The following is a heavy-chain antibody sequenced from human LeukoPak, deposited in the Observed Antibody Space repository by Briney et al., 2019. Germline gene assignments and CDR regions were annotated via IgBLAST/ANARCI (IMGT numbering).Heavy chain of an antibody. D-gene: IGHD3-16*01. V-gene: IGHV3-66*01. Sequence: GGSLRLSCAASGFTVSSNYMNWVRQAPGKGLEWVSVIYRGGSTYYGDSVKGRFTISRDNAKNSLYLQMNSLRAEDTAVYYCASLHQGGPFQHWGQGTLVTVSS. CDR3: ASLHQGGPFQH. CDR1: GFTVSSNY. CDR2: IYRGGST. J-gene: IGHJ1*01.